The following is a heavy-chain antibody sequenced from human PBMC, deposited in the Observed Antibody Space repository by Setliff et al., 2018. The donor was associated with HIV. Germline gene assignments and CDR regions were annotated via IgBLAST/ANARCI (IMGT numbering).Heavy chain of an antibody. CDR3: ARQSSNTWSWFDP. J-gene: IGHJ5*02. CDR2: MSYSGTT. D-gene: IGHD6-13*01. V-gene: IGHV4-39*01. CDR1: GGSISSSDHY. Sequence: PSETLSLTCTVSGGSISSSDHYWGWIRQPPGEGLEWIGGMSYSGTTYYNPSLKSRVTMSVDTSKNQFSLNLIFVTAADTAVYYCARQSSNTWSWFDPWGQGTLVTVSS.